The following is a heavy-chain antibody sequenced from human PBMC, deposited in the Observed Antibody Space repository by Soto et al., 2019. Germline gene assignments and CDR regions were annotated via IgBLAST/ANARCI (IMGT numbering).Heavy chain of an antibody. CDR1: GGTFSSYA. CDR3: ARTNWNYDNWFDP. CDR2: IIPIFGTA. V-gene: IGHV1-69*13. Sequence: SVKVSCKASGGTFSSYAISWVRQAPGQGLEWMGGIIPIFGTANYAQKFQGRVTITADESTSTAYMELSSLRSEDTAVYYCARTNWNYDNWFDPWGQGTLVTVS. J-gene: IGHJ5*02. D-gene: IGHD1-7*01.